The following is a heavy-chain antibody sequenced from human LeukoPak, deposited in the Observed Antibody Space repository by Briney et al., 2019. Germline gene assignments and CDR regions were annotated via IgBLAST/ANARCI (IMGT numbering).Heavy chain of an antibody. D-gene: IGHD2-2*01. CDR3: ARGLYCSSTSCYLTTHREYNWFDP. CDR2: INHSGST. Sequence: PSETLSLTCAVYGGSFSGYYWSWIRQPPGKGLEWIGEINHSGSTNYNPSLKSRVTISVDTSKNQFSLKLSSVTAADTAVYYCARGLYCSSTSCYLTTHREYNWFDPWGQGTLVTVSS. CDR1: GGSFSGYY. V-gene: IGHV4-34*01. J-gene: IGHJ5*02.